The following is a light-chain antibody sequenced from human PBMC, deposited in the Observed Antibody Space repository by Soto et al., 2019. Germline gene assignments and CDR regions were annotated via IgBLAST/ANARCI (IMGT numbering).Light chain of an antibody. CDR1: QSISHKY. V-gene: IGKV3-20*01. Sequence: IVLTQSPGTLSLSPGERATLSCRASQSISHKYLAWYQQEPGQAPRLLIHGVSIRATGIPDRFSDRGSGTNFTLTISRLETEDFAVYYCQLYSGSPWTFGQGTKVEIK. CDR3: QLYSGSPWT. CDR2: GVS. J-gene: IGKJ1*01.